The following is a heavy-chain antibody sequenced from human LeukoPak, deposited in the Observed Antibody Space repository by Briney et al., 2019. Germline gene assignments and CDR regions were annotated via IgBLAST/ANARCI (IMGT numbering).Heavy chain of an antibody. CDR3: AKVTNGGFDP. CDR2: INWNSDNI. CDR1: GFTFSSYG. J-gene: IGHJ5*02. D-gene: IGHD1-1*01. V-gene: IGHV3-9*01. Sequence: GRSLRLSCAASGFTFSSYGMHWVRQAPGKGLEWVSGINWNSDNIGYADSVKGRFTISRDNAKNSLYLQMNSLRAEDTALYYCAKVTNGGFDPWGQGTLVTVSS.